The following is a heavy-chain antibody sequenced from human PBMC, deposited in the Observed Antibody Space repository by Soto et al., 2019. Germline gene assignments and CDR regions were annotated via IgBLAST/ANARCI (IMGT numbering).Heavy chain of an antibody. CDR3: ARRDVSAAYGMDV. J-gene: IGHJ6*02. CDR2: IYPGDSDT. Sequence: PGESLQISCKGSGCSFTSYWIGWVRQMPGKGLEWMGIIYPGDSDTRYSPSFQGQVTISADKSISTAYLQWSSLKASDTAMYYCARRDVSAAYGMDVWGQGTTVTVSS. CDR1: GCSFTSYW. V-gene: IGHV5-51*01.